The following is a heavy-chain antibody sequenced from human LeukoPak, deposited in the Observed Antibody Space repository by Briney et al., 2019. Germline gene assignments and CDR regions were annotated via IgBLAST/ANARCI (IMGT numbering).Heavy chain of an antibody. CDR3: ARAPVADTAMAADY. Sequence: SETLSLTCTVSGGSISSGGYYWSWIRQHPGKGLEWIGYIYYSGSTYYNPSLKSRVTISVDTSKNQLSLKLSSVTAADTAVYYCARAPVADTAMAADYWGQGTLVTVSS. J-gene: IGHJ4*02. D-gene: IGHD5-18*01. CDR1: GGSISSGGYY. V-gene: IGHV4-31*03. CDR2: IYYSGST.